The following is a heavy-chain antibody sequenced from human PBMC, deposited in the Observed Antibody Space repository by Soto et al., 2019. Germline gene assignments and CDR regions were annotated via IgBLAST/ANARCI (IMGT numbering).Heavy chain of an antibody. J-gene: IGHJ4*02. D-gene: IGHD3-9*01. CDR1: GFSFSTHG. V-gene: IGHV3-33*01. Sequence: QVQLVESGGGVVQPGRSLRLSCVASGFSFSTHGMHWVRQAPGKGLEWVAVVDTANAYYADSVKGRFTISRDNSKNTLYMQMNSLRVEETAVYYCAGEDFSTAYGCFDYWGQGTLVTVSS. CDR2: VDTANA. CDR3: AGEDFSTAYGCFDY.